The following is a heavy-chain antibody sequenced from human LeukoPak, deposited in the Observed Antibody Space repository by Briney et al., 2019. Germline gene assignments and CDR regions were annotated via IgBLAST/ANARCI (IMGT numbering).Heavy chain of an antibody. Sequence: SLRLSCAASGFTFDDYAMHWVRQAPGKGLEWVSGISWNSGSIGYADSVKGRFTISRDNAKNSLYLQMNSLRAEDTALYYCAKGRYFYWLSPFDYWGQGTLVTVSS. CDR2: ISWNSGSI. CDR3: AKGRYFYWLSPFDY. CDR1: GFTFDDYA. J-gene: IGHJ4*02. V-gene: IGHV3-9*01. D-gene: IGHD3-9*01.